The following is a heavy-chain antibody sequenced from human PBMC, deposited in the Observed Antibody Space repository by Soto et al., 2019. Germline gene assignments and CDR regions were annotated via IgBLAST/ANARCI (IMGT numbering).Heavy chain of an antibody. CDR2: INPKSGGT. D-gene: IGHD2-8*01. CDR3: ARGHSTDCSNGICSFFYNHEMDV. CDR1: GYSFTDYH. Sequence: ASVKVSCKASGYSFTDYHIHWVRQAPGQGLEWLGRINPKSGGTSTAQKFQGWVTMTRDRSISTVYMELTRLRSDDTAVYFCARGHSTDCSNGICSFFYNHEMDVWGQGTTVTVSS. V-gene: IGHV1-2*04. J-gene: IGHJ6*02.